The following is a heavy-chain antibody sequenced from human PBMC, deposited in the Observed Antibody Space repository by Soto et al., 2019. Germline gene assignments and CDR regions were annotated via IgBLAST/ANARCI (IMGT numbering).Heavy chain of an antibody. V-gene: IGHV4-4*02. CDR2: ISHTGTT. D-gene: IGHD2-21*01. CDR1: GDSITSSYW. J-gene: IGHJ4*01. Sequence: PSETLSLTCTVSGDSITSSYWWSWVRQPPGRGLEWIGKISHTGTTYYNPSLESRITISVEKSKNQFSLKLTSVTAADTAVFYCARHIPIDNILGFDCWGHGTLVSVSS. CDR3: ARHIPIDNILGFDC.